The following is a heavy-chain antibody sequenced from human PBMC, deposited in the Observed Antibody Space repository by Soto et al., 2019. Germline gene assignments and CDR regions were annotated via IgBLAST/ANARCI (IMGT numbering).Heavy chain of an antibody. Sequence: QVQLVESGGGLVKPGGSLRLSCAASGFTFSDYYMSWIRQAPGKGLEWISYISGSNIYTNYADSVKGRFTISRDNANNSLYLLMDSLRVEDTAVYYCARDGGEVIPAAIGGGYGMDVWGQGTTVTVSS. CDR1: GFTFSDYY. CDR3: ARDGGEVIPAAIGGGYGMDV. CDR2: ISGSNIYT. V-gene: IGHV3-11*06. D-gene: IGHD2-2*01. J-gene: IGHJ6*02.